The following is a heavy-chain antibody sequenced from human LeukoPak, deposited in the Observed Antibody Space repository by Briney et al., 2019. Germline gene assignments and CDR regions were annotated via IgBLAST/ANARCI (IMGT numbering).Heavy chain of an antibody. CDR1: GGTFSSYA. J-gene: IGHJ6*02. CDR2: INTNTGNP. CDR3: ARDQVSRWCSGGSCYYYGMDV. Sequence: ASVKVSCKASGGTFSSYAISWVRQAPGQGLEWMGWINTNTGNPTYAQGFTGRFVFSLDTSVSTAYLQISSLKAEDTAVYYCARDQVSRWCSGGSCYYYGMDVWGQGTTVTVSS. D-gene: IGHD2-15*01. V-gene: IGHV7-4-1*02.